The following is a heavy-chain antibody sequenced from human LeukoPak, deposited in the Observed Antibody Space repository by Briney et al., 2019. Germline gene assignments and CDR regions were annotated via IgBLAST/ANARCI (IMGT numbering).Heavy chain of an antibody. CDR2: IKQDGSEK. J-gene: IGHJ4*02. D-gene: IGHD3-22*01. Sequence: AGGSLRLSCAASGFTFSSYWMSWVRQAPGKGLEWVANIKQDGSEKYYVDSVKGRFTISRDNAKNSLYLQMNSLRAEDTAVYYCARAFDYYDSSGSPLPSYYFDYWGQGTLVTVSS. CDR1: GFTFSSYW. CDR3: ARAFDYYDSSGSPLPSYYFDY. V-gene: IGHV3-7*01.